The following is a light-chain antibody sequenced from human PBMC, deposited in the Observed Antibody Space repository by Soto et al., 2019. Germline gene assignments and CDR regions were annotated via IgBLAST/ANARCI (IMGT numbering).Light chain of an antibody. V-gene: IGLV2-14*01. CDR2: DVN. CDR1: SSDVGGYDF. J-gene: IGLJ1*01. CDR3: SSYTSSHTRV. Sequence: QSALTRPASVSGSPGQSITISCTGTSSDVGGYDFVSWYQHRPGKAPNLIIYDVNNRPSGLSNRFSGSKSGNTASLTISGLQTEDEADYYCSSYTSSHTRVFGTGTKVTVL.